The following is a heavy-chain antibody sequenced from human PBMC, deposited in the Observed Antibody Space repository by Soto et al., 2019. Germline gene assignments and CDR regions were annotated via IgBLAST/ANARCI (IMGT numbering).Heavy chain of an antibody. CDR3: AHMLSDSGGWYWYFDL. V-gene: IGHV2-5*02. J-gene: IGHJ2*01. CDR2: IYWDDDK. D-gene: IGHD3-22*01. CDR1: GFSLSTSGVA. Sequence: QITLKESGPPLVKPTQTLTLTCTFSGFSLSTSGVAVGWIRQPPGKALEWLAVIYWDDDKRYSPSLKNRLTITKDPSKTQVVLTMTNMDPVDTATYYCAHMLSDSGGWYWYFDLWGRGTLVTVSS.